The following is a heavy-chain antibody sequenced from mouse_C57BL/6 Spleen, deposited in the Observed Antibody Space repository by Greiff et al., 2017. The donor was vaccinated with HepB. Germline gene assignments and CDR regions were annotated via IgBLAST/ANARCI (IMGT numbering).Heavy chain of an antibody. CDR3: TTAGAY. CDR2: IDPENGDT. Sequence: DVKLVESGAELVRPGASVKLSCTASGFNIKDDYMHWVKQRPEQGLEWIGWIDPENGDTEYASKFQGKATITADTSSNTAYLQLSSLTSEDTAVYYCTTAGAYWGQGTTLTVSS. V-gene: IGHV14-4*01. J-gene: IGHJ2*01. CDR1: GFNIKDDY.